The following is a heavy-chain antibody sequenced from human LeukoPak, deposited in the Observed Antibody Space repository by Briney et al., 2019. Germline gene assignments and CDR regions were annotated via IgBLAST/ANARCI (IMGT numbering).Heavy chain of an antibody. J-gene: IGHJ6*03. Sequence: GGSLRLSCAASGFTFISYEMNWVRQAPGKGLEWVSYISSSGSTIYYADSVKGRFTISIDNAKNSLYLQMNSLRAEDTAVYYCARGDYSSGWYYYYYMDVWGKGTTVTVSS. V-gene: IGHV3-48*03. CDR1: GFTFISYE. D-gene: IGHD6-19*01. CDR2: ISSSGSTI. CDR3: ARGDYSSGWYYYYYMDV.